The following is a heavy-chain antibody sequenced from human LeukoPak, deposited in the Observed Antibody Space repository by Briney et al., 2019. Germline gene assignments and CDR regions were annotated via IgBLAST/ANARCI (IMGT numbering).Heavy chain of an antibody. J-gene: IGHJ4*02. CDR1: GGSFNDHY. CDR2: STHRGDI. Sequence: SETLSLTCAVYGGSFNDHYGTYIRQPPGKGLEWIGESTHRGDINYNPSLKSRVTISVDTSKNQFSLKMASVTAADTAVYYCARGRTGAAALDFWGPGTLVTVSS. V-gene: IGHV4-34*01. D-gene: IGHD2-2*01. CDR3: ARGRTGAAALDF.